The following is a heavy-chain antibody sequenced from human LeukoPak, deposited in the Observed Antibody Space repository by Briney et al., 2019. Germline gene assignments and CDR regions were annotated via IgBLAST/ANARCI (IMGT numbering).Heavy chain of an antibody. CDR2: INPNSGDT. CDR1: GYTFTGYH. J-gene: IGHJ4*02. Sequence: WASVKVSCKASGYTFTGYHMHWVRQAPGQGLEWMGRINPNSGDTNYAQKFQGRVTMTRDTSISTAYMELSRLRSDDTAVYYCAGDYCSSTSCLFDYWGQGTLVTVSS. D-gene: IGHD2-2*01. V-gene: IGHV1-2*06. CDR3: AGDYCSSTSCLFDY.